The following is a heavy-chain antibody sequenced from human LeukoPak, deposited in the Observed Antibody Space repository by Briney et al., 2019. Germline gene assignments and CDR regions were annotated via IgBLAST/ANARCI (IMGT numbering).Heavy chain of an antibody. CDR2: ISHTGTSM. CDR1: GFTFSDSY. D-gene: IGHD1-7*01. V-gene: IGHV3-11*01. J-gene: IGHJ6*03. CDR3: AKRRGLELLYYYYMDV. Sequence: GGSLRLSCAASGFTFSDSYMTWIRQAPGKGLEWVSYISHTGTSMFYGDSVKGRFTISRDNVKSSLYLQMNSLRAEDTAVYYCAKRRGLELLYYYYMDVWGKGTTVTVSS.